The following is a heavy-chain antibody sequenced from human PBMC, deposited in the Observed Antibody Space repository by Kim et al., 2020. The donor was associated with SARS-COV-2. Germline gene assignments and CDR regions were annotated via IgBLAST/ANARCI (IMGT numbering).Heavy chain of an antibody. CDR2: ISAYNGNT. CDR1: GYTFTSYG. V-gene: IGHV1-18*01. Sequence: ASVKVSCKASGYTFTSYGISWVRQAPGQGLEWMGWISAYNGNTNYAQKLQGRVTMTTDTSTSTAYMELRSLRSDDTAVYYCARLHSIVVVPAAMDYYGMDVWGQGTTVTVFS. D-gene: IGHD2-2*01. J-gene: IGHJ6*02. CDR3: ARLHSIVVVPAAMDYYGMDV.